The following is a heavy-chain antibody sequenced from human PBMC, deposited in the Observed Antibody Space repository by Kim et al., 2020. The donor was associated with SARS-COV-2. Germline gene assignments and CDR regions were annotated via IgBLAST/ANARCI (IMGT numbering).Heavy chain of an antibody. D-gene: IGHD1-26*01. CDR2: INPSDGIT. J-gene: IGHJ4*02. Sequence: ASVKVSCKASGYTFTSYFMHWVRQARGQGLEWMGIINPSDGITNYAQKFQGRVTMTRDTSTSTVYMELSSLRSEDTAVYYCAKYSGRNPFDYWGQGTLVT. CDR1: GYTFTSYF. CDR3: AKYSGRNPFDY. V-gene: IGHV1-46*01.